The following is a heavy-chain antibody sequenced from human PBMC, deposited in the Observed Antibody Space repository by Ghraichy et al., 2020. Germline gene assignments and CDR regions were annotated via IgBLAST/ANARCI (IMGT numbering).Heavy chain of an antibody. V-gene: IGHV3-7*03. Sequence: GGSLRLSCAASGFTFSRYWMSWVRQAPGKGLEWVANIKQDGSKQSYVDSVNGRFTISRDNARNLLYLQMNSLRAEDTAVYYCARDRGSSFWSDYYKGLFDYWGQGTLVTVSS. D-gene: IGHD3-3*01. J-gene: IGHJ4*02. CDR3: ARDRGSSFWSDYYKGLFDY. CDR1: GFTFSRYW. CDR2: IKQDGSKQ.